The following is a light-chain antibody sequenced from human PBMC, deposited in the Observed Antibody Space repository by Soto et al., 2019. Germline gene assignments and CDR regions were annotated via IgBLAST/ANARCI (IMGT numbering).Light chain of an antibody. J-gene: IGKJ4*01. Sequence: EIVLTQSPATLSLSPGERSTLSCRASQSLRSSLAWYQQRPGQAPRLFIYDTSIRATGIPARFSGSGSGTDFTLTISSLEPEDFAVYYCQQRSSWPAFGGGTKVDIK. V-gene: IGKV3-11*01. CDR1: QSLRSS. CDR2: DTS. CDR3: QQRSSWPA.